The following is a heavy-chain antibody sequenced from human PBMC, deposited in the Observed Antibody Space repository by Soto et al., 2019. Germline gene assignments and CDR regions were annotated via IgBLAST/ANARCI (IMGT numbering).Heavy chain of an antibody. J-gene: IGHJ4*02. D-gene: IGHD3-22*01. CDR2: ISGSGGST. CDR3: AKTKMRHYYDSSGLGPLDY. Sequence: PGGSLRLSCAASGFTFSSYAMSWVRQAPGKGLEWVSAISGSGGSTYYADSVKGRFSISRDNSKNTLYLQMNSPRAEDTAVYYCAKTKMRHYYDSSGLGPLDYWGQGTLVTVSS. CDR1: GFTFSSYA. V-gene: IGHV3-23*01.